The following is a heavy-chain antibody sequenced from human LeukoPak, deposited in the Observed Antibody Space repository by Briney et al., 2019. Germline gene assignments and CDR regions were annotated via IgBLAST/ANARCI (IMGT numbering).Heavy chain of an antibody. CDR1: GFTFSSYA. CDR2: ISYDGSNK. V-gene: IGHV3-30-3*01. D-gene: IGHD5-18*01. J-gene: IGHJ4*02. CDR3: ARGYSYGYNFDY. Sequence: GSLRLSCAASGFTFSSYAMHWVRQAPGKGLVWVAVISYDGSNKYYADSVKGRFTISRDNSKNTLYLQMNSLRAEDTAVYYCARGYSYGYNFDYWGQGTLVTVSS.